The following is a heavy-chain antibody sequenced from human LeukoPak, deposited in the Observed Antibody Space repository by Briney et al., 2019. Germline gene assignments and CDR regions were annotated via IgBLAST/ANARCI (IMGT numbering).Heavy chain of an antibody. CDR2: IIPILGIA. V-gene: IGHV1-69*04. D-gene: IGHD6-13*01. J-gene: IGHJ3*02. CDR1: GGTFSSYA. Sequence: ASVKVSCKASGGTFSSYAISWVRQAPGQGLEWMGRIIPILGIANYAQKFQGRVTITADKSTSTAYMELSSLRSEDTAVYYCAAERKPGIAAIGIFFDIWGQGTMVTVSS. CDR3: AAERKPGIAAIGIFFDI.